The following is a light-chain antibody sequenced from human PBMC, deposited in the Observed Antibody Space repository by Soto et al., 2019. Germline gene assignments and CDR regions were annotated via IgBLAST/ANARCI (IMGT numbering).Light chain of an antibody. CDR1: NIGSKS. J-gene: IGLJ3*02. CDR3: QVWDSSTDHRV. Sequence: SSELTQAPSVSVAPGQTASITCGGNNIGSKSVYWYQQKPGQAPVLVVYDDSDRPSGIPERFSGSNSGNTATLTISKVEAGDEADFYCQVWDSSTDHRVFGGGTKVTVL. V-gene: IGLV3-21*02. CDR2: DDS.